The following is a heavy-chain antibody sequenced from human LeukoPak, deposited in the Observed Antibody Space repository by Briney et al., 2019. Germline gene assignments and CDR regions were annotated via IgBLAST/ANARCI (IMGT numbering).Heavy chain of an antibody. V-gene: IGHV3-73*01. Sequence: GGSMRLSCAASGFTFSGSAMHWVRQASGKGLEWVGRIRSKANSYATAYAASVKGRFTISRDDSKNTAYLQMNSLKTEDTAVYYCTRHDERWLQDFDYWGQGTLVTVSS. D-gene: IGHD5-24*01. CDR2: IRSKANSYAT. J-gene: IGHJ4*02. CDR3: TRHDERWLQDFDY. CDR1: GFTFSGSA.